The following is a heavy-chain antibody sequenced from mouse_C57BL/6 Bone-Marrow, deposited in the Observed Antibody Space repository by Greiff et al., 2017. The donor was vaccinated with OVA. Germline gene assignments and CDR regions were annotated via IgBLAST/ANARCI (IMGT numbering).Heavy chain of an antibody. CDR2: IFPGSGST. CDR3: ARSVDLLWLGYYSMDY. V-gene: IGHV1-75*01. Sequence: QVQLQQSGPELVKPGASVKISCKASGYTFTDYYINWVKQRPGQGLEWIGWIFPGSGSTYYNEKFKGKATLPVDKSSSTAYMLLSSLTSEDSAVYFCARSVDLLWLGYYSMDYWGQGTSVTVSS. CDR1: GYTFTDYY. D-gene: IGHD2-2*01. J-gene: IGHJ4*01.